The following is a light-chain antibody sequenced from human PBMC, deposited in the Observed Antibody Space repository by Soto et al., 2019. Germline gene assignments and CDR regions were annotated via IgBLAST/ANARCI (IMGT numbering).Light chain of an antibody. J-gene: IGKJ1*01. CDR2: DAS. CDR3: QQYNNYSAT. CDR1: QSINTW. Sequence: GDRVTSTCRASQSINTWLAWYQQEPGKAPKLLIYDASSLENGVPSRFSGSGSGTEFTLTISSLQPDDFATYYCQQYNNYSATFAQGTKV. V-gene: IGKV1-5*01.